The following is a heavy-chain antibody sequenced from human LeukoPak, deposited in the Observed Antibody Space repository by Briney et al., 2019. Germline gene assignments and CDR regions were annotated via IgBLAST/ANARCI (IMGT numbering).Heavy chain of an antibody. CDR1: RFTFSSYA. J-gene: IGHJ3*02. CDR2: ISYDGSNK. Sequence: PGGSLRLSCAASRFTFSSYAMHWVRQAPGKGLEWVAVISYDGSNKYYADSVKGRFTISRDNSKNTLYLQMNSLRAEDTAVYYCAKVHRGAVAGNAFDIWGQGTMVTVSS. V-gene: IGHV3-30*04. CDR3: AKVHRGAVAGNAFDI. D-gene: IGHD6-19*01.